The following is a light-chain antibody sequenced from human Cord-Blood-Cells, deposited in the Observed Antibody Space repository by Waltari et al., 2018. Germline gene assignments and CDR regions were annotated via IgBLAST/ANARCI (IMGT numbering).Light chain of an antibody. CDR1: ISDVRGYNY. J-gene: IGLJ3*02. Sequence: QSALNQPASVSGSPGQSITISCTGTISDVRGYNYVSWYQQHQGKAPKLMIYDVSNRPSWVSNRFSGSKSGNTASRTISGLQAEDEAEYYCSSYTSSSTWVFGGGTKLTVL. CDR3: SSYTSSSTWV. V-gene: IGLV2-14*01. CDR2: DVS.